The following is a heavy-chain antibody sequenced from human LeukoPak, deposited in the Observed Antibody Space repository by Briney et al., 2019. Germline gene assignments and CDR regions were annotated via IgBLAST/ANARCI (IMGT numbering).Heavy chain of an antibody. V-gene: IGHV1-24*01. CDR3: ATAPVVTPYYFDY. CDR1: GYTLTELS. CDR2: FDPEDGET. J-gene: IGHJ4*02. Sequence: ASVKVSCKVSGYTLTELSMHWVRQAPGKGLEWMGGFDPEDGETIYAQKFQGRVTMTEGTSTDTAYMELSSLRSEDTAVYYCATAPVVTPYYFDYWGQGTLVTVSS. D-gene: IGHD4-23*01.